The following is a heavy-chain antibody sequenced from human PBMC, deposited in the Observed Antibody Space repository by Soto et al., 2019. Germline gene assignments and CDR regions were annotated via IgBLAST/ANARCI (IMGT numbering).Heavy chain of an antibody. V-gene: IGHV3-23*01. CDR1: GLTFSSYA. CDR3: ARYIPGVRYYGMDV. D-gene: IGHD2-2*01. J-gene: IGHJ6*02. Sequence: EVQLLESGGGLVQPGGSLRLSCAASGLTFSSYAMKWVRQAPGKGLEWVSLIGESGTPTYYADSVKGRFTISRDNSRNTLFLEMYSLRAEDTAVYYCARYIPGVRYYGMDVWGQGTTVTVSS. CDR2: IGESGTPT.